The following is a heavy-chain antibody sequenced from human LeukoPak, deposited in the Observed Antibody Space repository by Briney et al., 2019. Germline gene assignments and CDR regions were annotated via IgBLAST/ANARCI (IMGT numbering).Heavy chain of an antibody. CDR2: ISSSSSYI. Sequence: PGGSPRLFSAAAGFTCSRSSMNGGRLAPGMPPVHSSSISSSSSYIYYADSVKGRFTISRANAKNSLYLQMNSLRAEDTAVYYCARVIRYQLLYYYMDVWGKGTTVTVSS. D-gene: IGHD2-2*01. V-gene: IGHV3-21*01. J-gene: IGHJ6*03. CDR3: ARVIRYQLLYYYMDV. CDR1: GFTCSRSS.